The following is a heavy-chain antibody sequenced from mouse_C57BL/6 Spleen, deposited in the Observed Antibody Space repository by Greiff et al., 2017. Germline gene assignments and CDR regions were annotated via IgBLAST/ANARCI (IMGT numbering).Heavy chain of an antibody. Sequence: QVQLQQPGTELVKPGASVKLSCKASGYTFTSYWMHWVKQRPGQGLEWIGNINPSNVGTNYNEKFKSKATLTVDKSSSTAYMQLSILTSEDSAVYYCARSGGYGSSYWYFDVWGTGTTVTVSS. J-gene: IGHJ1*03. CDR1: GYTFTSYW. CDR2: INPSNVGT. V-gene: IGHV1-53*01. D-gene: IGHD1-1*01. CDR3: ARSGGYGSSYWYFDV.